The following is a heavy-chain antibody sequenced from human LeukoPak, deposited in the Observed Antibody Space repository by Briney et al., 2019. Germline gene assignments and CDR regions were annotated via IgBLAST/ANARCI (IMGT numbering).Heavy chain of an antibody. V-gene: IGHV3-21*06. CDR1: GFAFSSYN. J-gene: IGHJ4*02. Sequence: GGSLRLSCAASGFAFSSYNLKWVRQAPGKGLEWVSFISTSSTYIYYADSVKGRFTVSRDNSKNLLYLQMDSLRVEDTAVYYCARAGTCSSTSCDGGIEYWGQGTLVTVSS. CDR2: ISTSSTYI. D-gene: IGHD2-2*01. CDR3: ARAGTCSSTSCDGGIEY.